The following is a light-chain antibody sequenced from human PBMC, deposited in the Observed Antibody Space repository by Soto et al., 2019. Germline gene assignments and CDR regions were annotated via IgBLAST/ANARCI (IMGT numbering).Light chain of an antibody. CDR1: SSDVGGYNF. CDR3: SSYAGSNNLL. Sequence: QSALTQSPSASGSPGQSVTISCTGTSSDVGGYNFASWYQQHPGKAPKLMIYEVSKRPSGVPDRFSGSKSGNTASLTVSGLQAEDEADYYCSSYAGSNNLLFGGGTKLTVL. J-gene: IGLJ2*01. V-gene: IGLV2-8*01. CDR2: EVS.